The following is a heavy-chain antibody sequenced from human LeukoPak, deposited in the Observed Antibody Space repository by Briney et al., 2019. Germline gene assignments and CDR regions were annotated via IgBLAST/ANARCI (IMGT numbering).Heavy chain of an antibody. Sequence: SETLSLTCTVSGGSISSFSWNRIRQPAEKGLEWIGRMYTSGSTNYNPSLKSRVTMSVDTSKNQFSLKVNSVTAADTAVYYCAREVSLISSIGDWFDPWGQGILVTVSS. D-gene: IGHD6-6*01. CDR1: GGSISSFS. CDR2: MYTSGST. V-gene: IGHV4-4*07. CDR3: AREVSLISSIGDWFDP. J-gene: IGHJ5*02.